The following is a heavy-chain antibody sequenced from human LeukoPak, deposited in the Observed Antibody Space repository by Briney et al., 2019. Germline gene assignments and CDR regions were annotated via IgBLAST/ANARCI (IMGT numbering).Heavy chain of an antibody. CDR3: AREEWDLRAFDI. V-gene: IGHV4-61*02. D-gene: IGHD1-26*01. CDR1: GGPISSGSYY. J-gene: IGHJ3*02. Sequence: SETLSLTCTVSGGPISSGSYYWSWIRQPAGKGLEWIGRIYTSGSTNYNPSLKSRVTISVDTSKNQFSLKLSSVTAADTAVYYCAREEWDLRAFDIWGQGTMVTVSS. CDR2: IYTSGST.